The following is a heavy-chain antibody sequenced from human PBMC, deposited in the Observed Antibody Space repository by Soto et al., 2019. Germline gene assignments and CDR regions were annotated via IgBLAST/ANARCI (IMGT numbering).Heavy chain of an antibody. CDR2: ISYDGSNK. V-gene: IGHV3-30-3*01. Sequence: QVQLVESGGGVVQPGRSLRLSCAASGFTFSSYAMHWVRQAPGKGLEWVAVISYDGSNKYYADCVKGRFTISRDNSKNTLYLQMNSLRAEDTAVYYCASARIQLWSPTEHWGQGTLVTVSS. CDR1: GFTFSSYA. CDR3: ASARIQLWSPTEH. J-gene: IGHJ4*02. D-gene: IGHD5-18*01.